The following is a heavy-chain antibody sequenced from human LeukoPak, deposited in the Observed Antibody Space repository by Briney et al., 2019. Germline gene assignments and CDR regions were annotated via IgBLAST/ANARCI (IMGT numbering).Heavy chain of an antibody. CDR3: ARVLRYCSSTSCYTGDPGWFDP. J-gene: IGHJ5*02. Sequence: GESLKISCKGSGYSFTSYWIGWVRQMPGRDLEWMGIIYPGDSDTRYSPSFQGQVTISADKSISTAYLQWSSLKASDTAMYYCARVLRYCSSTSCYTGDPGWFDPWGQGTLVTVSS. CDR1: GYSFTSYW. V-gene: IGHV5-51*01. CDR2: IYPGDSDT. D-gene: IGHD2-2*02.